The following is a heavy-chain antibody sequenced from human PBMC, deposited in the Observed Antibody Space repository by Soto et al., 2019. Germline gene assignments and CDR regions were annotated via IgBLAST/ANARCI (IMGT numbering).Heavy chain of an antibody. J-gene: IGHJ4*02. Sequence: SETLSLTCTVSGGSISSGGYYWSWIRQHPGKGLEWIGYIYYSGSTYYNPSLKSRVTISVDTSKNQFSLKLSSVTAADTAVYYCARSRIAARPSYFDYWGQGTLVTVSS. CDR1: GGSISSGGYY. CDR3: ARSRIAARPSYFDY. CDR2: IYYSGST. D-gene: IGHD6-6*01. V-gene: IGHV4-31*03.